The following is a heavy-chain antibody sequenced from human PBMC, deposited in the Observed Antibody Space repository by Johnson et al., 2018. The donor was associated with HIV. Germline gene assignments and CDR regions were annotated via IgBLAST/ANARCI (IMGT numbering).Heavy chain of an antibody. J-gene: IGHJ3*01. V-gene: IGHV3-30*03. D-gene: IGHD4-23*01. CDR3: ATKRWHLGPSRNRPNAFDV. CDR2: ISYDGSNK. CDR1: GFTFSSYG. Sequence: QVQLVESGGGVVQPGRSLRLSCAASGFTFSSYGMHWVRQAAGKGLEWVAVISYDGSNKYYADSVKGRLTISRDNSKNTLYLQMNSLTTEDTAVYYCATKRWHLGPSRNRPNAFDVWGQGTMVTVSS.